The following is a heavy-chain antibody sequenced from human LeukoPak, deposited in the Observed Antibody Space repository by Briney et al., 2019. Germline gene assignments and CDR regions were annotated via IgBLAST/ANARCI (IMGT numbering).Heavy chain of an antibody. J-gene: IGHJ3*02. Sequence: SSQTLSLTCTVSGGSISSGSYYWSWIRQPAGKGLEWISYIYYSGSTNYNPSLKSRVTISVDTSKNQFSLKLSSVTAADTAVYYCARQGRGVVVPTTYAFDIWGQGTMVTVSS. CDR2: IYYSGST. V-gene: IGHV4-61*10. CDR1: GGSISSGSYY. D-gene: IGHD2-15*01. CDR3: ARQGRGVVVPTTYAFDI.